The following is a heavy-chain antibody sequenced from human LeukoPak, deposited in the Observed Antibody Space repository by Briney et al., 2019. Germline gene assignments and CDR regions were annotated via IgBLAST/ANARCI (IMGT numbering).Heavy chain of an antibody. Sequence: GASVKVSCKASGYTFTSYDISWVRQATGQGLEWMGWMNPNSGNTGYAQKFQGRVTMTRNTSISTAYMELSSLRSEDTAVYYCARCHYDSSGYNWFDPWGQGTLVTVSS. CDR1: GYTFTSYD. CDR2: MNPNSGNT. V-gene: IGHV1-8*02. J-gene: IGHJ5*02. D-gene: IGHD3-22*01. CDR3: ARCHYDSSGYNWFDP.